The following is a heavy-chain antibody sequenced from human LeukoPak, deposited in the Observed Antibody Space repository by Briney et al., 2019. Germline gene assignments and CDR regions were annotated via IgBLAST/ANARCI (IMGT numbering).Heavy chain of an antibody. V-gene: IGHV6-1*01. CDR3: ARDVGPSGWYTFDY. CDR1: GDSVSSNNGA. Sequence: SQTLSLTCAISGDSVSSNNGAWNWIRQSPSRGLEWLGRTYYRSKWYSDYAGSVQGRITISPDTSKNQFSLQLYSVTPEDAAVYYCARDVGPSGWYTFDYWGQGTLVTVSS. D-gene: IGHD6-19*01. CDR2: TYYRSKWYS. J-gene: IGHJ4*02.